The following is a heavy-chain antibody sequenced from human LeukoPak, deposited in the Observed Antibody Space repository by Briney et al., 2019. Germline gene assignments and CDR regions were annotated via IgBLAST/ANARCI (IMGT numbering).Heavy chain of an antibody. CDR1: GGSISSYY. Sequence: SETLSLTCTVSGGSISSYYWSWIRQPPGKGLEWIASIYYSGSTYYNPSLKSRVTISVDTSRNQFSLKLSSVTAADTAVYYCASLAVTGLSEGYWGQGTLVIVSS. D-gene: IGHD6-19*01. V-gene: IGHV4-59*05. J-gene: IGHJ4*02. CDR2: IYYSGST. CDR3: ASLAVTGLSEGY.